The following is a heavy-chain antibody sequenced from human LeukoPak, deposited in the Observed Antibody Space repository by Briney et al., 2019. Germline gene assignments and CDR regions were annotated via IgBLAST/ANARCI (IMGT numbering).Heavy chain of an antibody. V-gene: IGHV3-11*01. Sequence: GGSLRLSCAASGFTFSDYYMSSIRQAPGKGLEWVSYISSSGSTIYYADSVKGRFTISRDNAKNSLYLQMNSLRAEDTAVYYCARDQGPNYYVSGSIQYGMDVWGQGTTVTVSS. CDR1: GFTFSDYY. D-gene: IGHD3-10*01. CDR3: ARDQGPNYYVSGSIQYGMDV. CDR2: ISSSGSTI. J-gene: IGHJ6*02.